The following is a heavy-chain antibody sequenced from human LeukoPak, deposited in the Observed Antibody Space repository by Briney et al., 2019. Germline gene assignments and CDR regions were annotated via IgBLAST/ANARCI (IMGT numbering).Heavy chain of an antibody. CDR1: GFTFSSYA. CDR3: AKDRTYYDFWSGPDDAFDI. CDR2: ISGSGGST. V-gene: IGHV3-23*01. J-gene: IGHJ3*02. Sequence: GGSLRLSCAAPGFTFSSYAMSWVRQAPGKGLEWVSAISGSGGSTYYADSVKGRFTISRDNSKNTLYLQMNSLRAEDTAVYYCAKDRTYYDFWSGPDDAFDIWGQGTMVTVSS. D-gene: IGHD3-3*01.